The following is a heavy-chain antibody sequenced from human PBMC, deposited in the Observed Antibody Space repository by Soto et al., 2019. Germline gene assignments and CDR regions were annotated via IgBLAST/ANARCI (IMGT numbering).Heavy chain of an antibody. CDR2: INPNSGGT. D-gene: IGHD3-10*01. J-gene: IGHJ6*02. V-gene: IGHV1-2*04. Sequence: QVQLMQSRGVVKKPGASVKVSCKTSGYTFTGYYMHWVRQAPGQELEWMGWINPNSGGTNYAQKFQGWVTMTRDTSISTAYIELSRLRSDDTAVYYCAREVWFGELGYGMDVWGQGTTVTVSS. CDR3: AREVWFGELGYGMDV. CDR1: GYTFTGYY.